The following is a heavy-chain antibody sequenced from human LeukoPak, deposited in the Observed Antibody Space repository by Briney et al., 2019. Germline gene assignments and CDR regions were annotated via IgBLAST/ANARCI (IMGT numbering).Heavy chain of an antibody. CDR3: ARSEGSSWSYYYYMDV. D-gene: IGHD6-13*01. CDR2: ISAYNGNT. J-gene: IGHJ6*03. V-gene: IGHV1-18*01. Sequence: ASVKVSCKASGYTFTSYGISWVRQAPGQGLEWMGWISAYNGNTNYAQKLQGRVTMTTNTSTSTAYMELRSLRSDDTAVYYCARSEGSSWSYYYYMDVWGKGTTVTVSS. CDR1: GYTFTSYG.